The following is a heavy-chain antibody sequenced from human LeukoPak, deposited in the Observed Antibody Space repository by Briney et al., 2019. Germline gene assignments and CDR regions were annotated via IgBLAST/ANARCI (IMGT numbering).Heavy chain of an antibody. Sequence: SETLPLTCTVSGGSVSSSIYYWGWIRQPPGKGLEWIGSIYYSGSTSYNPSLKSRVTISVDTSKNPFSLKLTSVTAADTAVYYCASRNDILTGYVFDFGSQGTLVTVSS. D-gene: IGHD3-9*01. CDR3: ASRNDILTGYVFDF. CDR2: IYYSGST. J-gene: IGHJ4*02. CDR1: GGSVSSSIYY. V-gene: IGHV4-39*01.